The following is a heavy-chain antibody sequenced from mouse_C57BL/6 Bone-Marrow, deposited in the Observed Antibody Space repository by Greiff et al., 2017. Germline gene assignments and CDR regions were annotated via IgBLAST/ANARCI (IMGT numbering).Heavy chain of an antibody. V-gene: IGHV1-54*01. D-gene: IGHD2-3*01. J-gene: IGHJ1*03. CDR1: GYAFTNYL. CDR3: ARSEDGYWYFDV. Sequence: VQLQQSGAELVRPGTSVKVSCKASGYAFTNYLIEWVKQRPGQGLEWIGVINPGSGGTNYNEKFKGKATLTADKSSSTAYMQLSSLTSEDSAVYFCARSEDGYWYFDVWGTGTTVTVSS. CDR2: INPGSGGT.